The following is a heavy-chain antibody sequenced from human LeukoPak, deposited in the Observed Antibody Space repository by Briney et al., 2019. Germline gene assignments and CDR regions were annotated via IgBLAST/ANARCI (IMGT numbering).Heavy chain of an antibody. Sequence: ASVKVSCKASGYTFTGYYMHWVRQAPGQGLEWMGRINPNSGGTNYAQKFQGRVTMTRDTSISTAYMELSRLRSDDTAVYYCARDPTGTNPHLDYWGQGTLVTVSS. V-gene: IGHV1-2*06. CDR2: INPNSGGT. D-gene: IGHD1-1*01. J-gene: IGHJ4*02. CDR1: GYTFTGYY. CDR3: ARDPTGTNPHLDY.